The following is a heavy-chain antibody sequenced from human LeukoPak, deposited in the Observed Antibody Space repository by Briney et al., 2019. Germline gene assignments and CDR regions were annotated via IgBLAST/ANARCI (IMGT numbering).Heavy chain of an antibody. CDR3: MCWGTDNH. Sequence: PGGSLRLSCTFSGLTFRSYWMNWVRQAPGKGLEWVANINPGGNEIRSVDSVKGRSIISRENAKNSLDLQMSSLRVEDTAVYYCMCWGTDNHWGQGILVTVSS. D-gene: IGHD7-27*01. CDR1: GLTFRSYW. V-gene: IGHV3-7*01. J-gene: IGHJ4*02. CDR2: INPGGNEI.